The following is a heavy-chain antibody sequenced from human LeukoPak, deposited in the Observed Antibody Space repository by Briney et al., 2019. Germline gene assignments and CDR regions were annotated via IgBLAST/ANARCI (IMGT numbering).Heavy chain of an antibody. V-gene: IGHV3-23*01. D-gene: IGHD3-10*01. J-gene: IGHJ5*02. CDR1: GFPFSSHS. CDR3: AKYQQSIGSGVDL. CDR2: VGAIGAVK. Sequence: GGSLRLSCAASGFPFSSHSINWVSQVPGKGLEWVSVVGAIGAVKFYADSVEVRFTISRDSQKSTMSLEMAGLRPADTALYFCAKYQQSIGSGVDLWSQGTLVIVSP.